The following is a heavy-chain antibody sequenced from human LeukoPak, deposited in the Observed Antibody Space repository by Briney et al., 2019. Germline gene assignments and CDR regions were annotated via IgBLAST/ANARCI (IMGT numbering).Heavy chain of an antibody. J-gene: IGHJ3*02. CDR2: INPNSGGT. D-gene: IGHD6-19*01. CDR1: GYTFTGYY. CDR3: ARDRRWLGNDAFDI. V-gene: IGHV1-2*02. Sequence: GASVKVSCKASGYTFTGYYLYWVRQAPGQGLEWMGWINPNSGGTNYAQKFQGRVTMTRDTSISTAYMDLSGLRSDDTAVYYCARDRRWLGNDAFDIWGQGTMVTVSS.